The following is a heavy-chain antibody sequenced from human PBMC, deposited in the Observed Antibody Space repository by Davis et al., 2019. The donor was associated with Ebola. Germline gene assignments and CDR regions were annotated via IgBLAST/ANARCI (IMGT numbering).Heavy chain of an antibody. V-gene: IGHV3-21*01. CDR2: ISSSSSYI. D-gene: IGHD2-2*01. Sequence: GGSLRLSCEVSGFNLTNYGMHWVRQAPGKGLEWVSSISSSSSYIYYADSVKGRFTISRDNAKNSLYLQMNSLRAEDTAVYYCAGDSCISTSCYVGSDYYYGMDVWGQGTTVTVSS. J-gene: IGHJ6*02. CDR3: AGDSCISTSCYVGSDYYYGMDV. CDR1: GFNLTNYG.